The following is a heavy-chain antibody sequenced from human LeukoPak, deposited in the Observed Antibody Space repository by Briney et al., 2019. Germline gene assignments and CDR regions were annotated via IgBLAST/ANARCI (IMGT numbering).Heavy chain of an antibody. CDR3: ASRFWSGYYTVGYYFDY. D-gene: IGHD3-3*01. V-gene: IGHV4-38-2*01. CDR2: IYHSGST. Sequence: PSETLSLTCAVSGYSISSGYYWGWIRQPSGKGLEWIGSIYHSGSTYYNPSLKSRVTISVDTSKNQFSLKLSSVTAADTAVYYCASRFWSGYYTVGYYFDYWGQGTLVTVSS. CDR1: GYSISSGYY. J-gene: IGHJ4*02.